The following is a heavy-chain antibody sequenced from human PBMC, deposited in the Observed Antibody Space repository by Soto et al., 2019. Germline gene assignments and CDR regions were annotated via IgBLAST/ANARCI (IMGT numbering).Heavy chain of an antibody. J-gene: IGHJ6*02. CDR2: INPSGGST. Sequence: GASVKVSCKASGYTFTGYAMHWVRQAPGQGLEWMGIINPSGGSTSYAQKFQGRVTMTRDTSTSTVYMELSSLRSEDTAVYYCAASGYSSGWQYFRHVAMDVWGQGTTVTVSS. D-gene: IGHD6-19*01. V-gene: IGHV1-46*01. CDR1: GYTFTGYA. CDR3: AASGYSSGWQYFRHVAMDV.